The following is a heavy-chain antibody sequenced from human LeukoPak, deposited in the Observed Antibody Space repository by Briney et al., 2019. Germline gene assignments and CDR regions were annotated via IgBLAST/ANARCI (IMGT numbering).Heavy chain of an antibody. CDR3: ARDGPLEYSSSSGSDY. V-gene: IGHV3-48*04. CDR1: GFTFSSYS. J-gene: IGHJ4*02. CDR2: ISSSSSTI. Sequence: GGSLRLSCAAYGFTFSSYSMNWVRQAPGKGLEWVSYISSSSSTIYYADSVKGRFNISRDNAKNSLYLQMNSLRAEDTAVYYCARDGPLEYSSSSGSDYWGQGTLVTVSS. D-gene: IGHD6-6*01.